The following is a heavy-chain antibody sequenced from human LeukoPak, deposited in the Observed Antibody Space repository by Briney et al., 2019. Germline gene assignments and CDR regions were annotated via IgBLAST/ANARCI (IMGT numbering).Heavy chain of an antibody. J-gene: IGHJ4*02. CDR1: GFTFSNYA. D-gene: IGHD6-19*01. Sequence: GRSLRLSCAASGFTFSNYAMHWVRQAPGKGLEWVAVISYDGSNKDYADSVKGRLTISRDNSKNTLYLQMNSLRAEDTAVYYCAREGDSTGWYYFDYWGQGTLVTVSS. CDR3: AREGDSTGWYYFDY. CDR2: ISYDGSNK. V-gene: IGHV3-30*04.